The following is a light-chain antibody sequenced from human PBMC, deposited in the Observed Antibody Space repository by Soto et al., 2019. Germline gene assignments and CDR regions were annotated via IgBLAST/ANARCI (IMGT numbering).Light chain of an antibody. J-gene: IGKJ4*01. Sequence: EIVLTQSPATLSVSPGERATLSCRASESVSTNLAWYQQKPGQAPRLLIYATSTRATGIPARLGGSGSGTEFTLTITSLQSEDFATYYCQQYKNWPLTVGGGTKVEVK. V-gene: IGKV3-15*01. CDR2: ATS. CDR3: QQYKNWPLT. CDR1: ESVSTN.